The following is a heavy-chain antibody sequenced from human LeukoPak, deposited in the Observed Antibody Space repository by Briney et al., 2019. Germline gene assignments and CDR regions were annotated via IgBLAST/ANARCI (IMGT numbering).Heavy chain of an antibody. Sequence: GRSLRLSCAASGFTFSSYAMHWVRQAPGKGLEGVAVISYDGSNKYYADSVKGRFTISRDNSKNTLYLQMNSLRAEDTAVYYCAREWEGLDYWGQGALVTVSS. J-gene: IGHJ4*02. V-gene: IGHV3-30-3*01. CDR3: AREWEGLDY. CDR2: ISYDGSNK. CDR1: GFTFSSYA. D-gene: IGHD1-26*01.